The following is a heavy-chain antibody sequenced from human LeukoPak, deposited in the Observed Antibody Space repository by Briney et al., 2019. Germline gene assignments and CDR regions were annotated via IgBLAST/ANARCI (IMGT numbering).Heavy chain of an antibody. Sequence: ASVKVSCKASGGTFSSYAISWVRQAPGQGLEWMGRIIPILGIANYAQKFQGRVTITADKSTSTAYMELSSLRSEDTAVYYCARVLRRDGYTWDYWGQGTLVTVSS. CDR2: IIPILGIA. CDR3: ARVLRRDGYTWDY. CDR1: GGTFSSYA. J-gene: IGHJ4*02. V-gene: IGHV1-69*04. D-gene: IGHD5-24*01.